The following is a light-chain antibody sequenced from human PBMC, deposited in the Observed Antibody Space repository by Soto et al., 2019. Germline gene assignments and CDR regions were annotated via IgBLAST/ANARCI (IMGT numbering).Light chain of an antibody. Sequence: ETVMTQSPATLSVSPGERATLSCRASQCVSSNLAWYQQKPGQAPRLLIYGASTRATGIPTRFSGSGSGTEFTLTISSLQSEDFAVYYCQQYNNWPPVTFGQGTRLEIK. CDR2: GAS. V-gene: IGKV3-15*01. CDR1: QCVSSN. J-gene: IGKJ5*01. CDR3: QQYNNWPPVT.